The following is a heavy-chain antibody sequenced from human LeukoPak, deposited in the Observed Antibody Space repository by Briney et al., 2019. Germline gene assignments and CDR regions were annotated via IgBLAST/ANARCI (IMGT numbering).Heavy chain of an antibody. CDR2: INHSGST. Sequence: PSETLSLTCAVYGGSFSGYYWSWIRQPPGKGPEWIGEINHSGSTNYNPSPKSRVTISVDTSKNQFSLKLSSVTAADTAVYYCARAGLNGDVDYWGQGTLVTVSS. J-gene: IGHJ4*02. D-gene: IGHD4-17*01. CDR3: ARAGLNGDVDY. CDR1: GGSFSGYY. V-gene: IGHV4-34*01.